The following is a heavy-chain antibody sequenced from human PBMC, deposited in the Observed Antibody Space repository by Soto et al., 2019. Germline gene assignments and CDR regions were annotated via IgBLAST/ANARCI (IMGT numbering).Heavy chain of an antibody. CDR3: AKDRRRYYGSGSSRDFYYYYGMDV. D-gene: IGHD3-10*01. Sequence: QVQLVESGGGVVQPGRSLRLSCAASGFTFSDYGIHWVRQAPGKGLEWVTVISYDGSSKYYADSVKGRFTISRDNSENTLYLQMNRLRAEDTAVYYCAKDRRRYYGSGSSRDFYYYYGMDVWGQGTTVTV. CDR2: ISYDGSSK. J-gene: IGHJ6*02. CDR1: GFTFSDYG. V-gene: IGHV3-30*18.